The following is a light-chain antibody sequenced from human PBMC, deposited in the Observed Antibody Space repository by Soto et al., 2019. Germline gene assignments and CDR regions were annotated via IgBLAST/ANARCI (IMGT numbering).Light chain of an antibody. Sequence: DIQMTQSPSSLSASVGDRVTITCQASQDISNYLNWYQQKPGKAPKLLIYDASNLETGVQSRFSGSGSGTDFTFTINTLQPEDIATYYCQQDENLPLTFGGGTKGEIK. V-gene: IGKV1-33*01. J-gene: IGKJ4*01. CDR3: QQDENLPLT. CDR1: QDISNY. CDR2: DAS.